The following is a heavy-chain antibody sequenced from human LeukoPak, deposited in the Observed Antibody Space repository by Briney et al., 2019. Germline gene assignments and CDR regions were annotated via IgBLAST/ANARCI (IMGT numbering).Heavy chain of an antibody. CDR3: AKDGYIAAAGTYYYYYMDV. D-gene: IGHD6-13*01. J-gene: IGHJ6*03. CDR1: GFTFRRYW. Sequence: GGSLRLSCAASGFTFRRYWMSWVRQAPGKGLEWVANIKQDGSEKYYVDSVKGRFTISRDNAKNSLYLQMNSLRAEDTAVYYCAKDGYIAAAGTYYYYYMDVWGKGTTVTVSS. CDR2: IKQDGSEK. V-gene: IGHV3-7*01.